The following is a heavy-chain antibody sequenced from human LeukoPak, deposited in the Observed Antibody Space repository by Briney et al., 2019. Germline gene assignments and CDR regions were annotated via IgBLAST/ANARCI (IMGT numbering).Heavy chain of an antibody. CDR2: IYTTGST. J-gene: IGHJ5*02. CDR3: ARDFYASGFYFWFDP. CDR1: GGSISSHY. D-gene: IGHD2/OR15-2a*01. Sequence: PSETLSLTCSVSGGSISSHYWSWIRQPAGKGLEWIGRIYTTGSTSYNPSLKSRVTMSVDTSNNQFYLKLSSVTAADSAVYYCARDFYASGFYFWFDPWGQGMLVTVSS. V-gene: IGHV4-4*07.